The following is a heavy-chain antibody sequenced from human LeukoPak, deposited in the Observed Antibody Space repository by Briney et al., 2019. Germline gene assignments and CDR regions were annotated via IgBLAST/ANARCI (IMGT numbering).Heavy chain of an antibody. CDR3: ARAYGKWNDVYFYAFDL. V-gene: IGHV3-74*03. Sequence: QAGGSLRLSCAASGLTFNSYWMHWVRQVAGKGLVWVARINGDASNTTYADSVKGRFTISRDNAKNTLYLQMNSLRAEDTALYYCARAYGKWNDVYFYAFDLWGQGTMVTVSS. CDR2: INGDASNT. CDR1: GLTFNSYW. J-gene: IGHJ3*01. D-gene: IGHD1-20*01.